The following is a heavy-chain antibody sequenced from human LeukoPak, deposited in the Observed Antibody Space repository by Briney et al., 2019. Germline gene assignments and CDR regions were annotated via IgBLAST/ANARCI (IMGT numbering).Heavy chain of an antibody. J-gene: IGHJ4*02. CDR1: GGSFSGYY. Sequence: SETLSLTCAVYGGSFSGYYWSWIRQPPGKGLEWIGEINHSGSTNYNPSLKSRVTISVDTSKNQFSLKLSSVTAADTAVYYCARGRGYYYDSSGYYHGTFDYWGQGTLDTVSS. D-gene: IGHD3-22*01. CDR2: INHSGST. V-gene: IGHV4-34*01. CDR3: ARGRGYYYDSSGYYHGTFDY.